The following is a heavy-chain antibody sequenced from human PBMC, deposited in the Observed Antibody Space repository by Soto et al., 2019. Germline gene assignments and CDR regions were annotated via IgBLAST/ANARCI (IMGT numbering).Heavy chain of an antibody. CDR3: ARIIRFGDFDI. CDR2: INHSGST. Sequence: PSETLSLTCAVYGGSFSGYYWTWIRQPPGTGLEWIGNINHSGSTNYNPSLKSRVTISVDTSKNQFSLKLSSVTAADTAVYYCARIIRFGDFDIWGQGTMVTVSS. D-gene: IGHD3-16*01. J-gene: IGHJ3*02. CDR1: GGSFSGYY. V-gene: IGHV4-34*01.